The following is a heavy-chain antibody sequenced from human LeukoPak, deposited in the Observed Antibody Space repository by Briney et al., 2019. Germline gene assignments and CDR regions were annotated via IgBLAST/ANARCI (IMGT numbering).Heavy chain of an antibody. Sequence: GGSLRLSCAASGFTFNIYWMSWVRQAPGKGLEWVANIKQDGSEKYYVDSVKGRFTISRDNAKNSLYLQMNSPRAEDTAVYYCARGGSGFERYFDLWGRGTLVTVSS. CDR1: GFTFNIYW. CDR3: ARGGSGFERYFDL. V-gene: IGHV3-7*05. D-gene: IGHD6-19*01. CDR2: IKQDGSEK. J-gene: IGHJ2*01.